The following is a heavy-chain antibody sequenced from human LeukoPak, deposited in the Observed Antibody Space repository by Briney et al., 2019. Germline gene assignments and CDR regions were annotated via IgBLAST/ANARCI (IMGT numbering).Heavy chain of an antibody. Sequence: ASVKVSCKASGYTFTSYATHWVRQAPGQRLEWMGWINAGNGNTKYSQKFQGRVTITRDTSASTAYMELSSLRSEDTAVYYCARDARRGYSSSWYYFDYWGQGTLVTVSS. CDR1: GYTFTSYA. CDR3: ARDARRGYSSSWYYFDY. J-gene: IGHJ4*02. D-gene: IGHD6-13*01. CDR2: INAGNGNT. V-gene: IGHV1-3*01.